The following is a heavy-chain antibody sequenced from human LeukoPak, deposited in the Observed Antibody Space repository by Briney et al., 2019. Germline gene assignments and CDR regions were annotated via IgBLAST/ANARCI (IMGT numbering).Heavy chain of an antibody. CDR3: ARGDEASVYRPSDY. Sequence: HPGGSLRLSCVGSGFTFSNYWMSWVRQAPGKGLEWVASIKGDESDKKFVDSVKGRFTISRDNPQNSLYLQINSLRAEDTAVYYCARGDEASVYRPSDYWGQGTLVTVSS. D-gene: IGHD1-26*01. CDR2: IKGDESDK. J-gene: IGHJ4*02. CDR1: GFTFSNYW. V-gene: IGHV3-7*01.